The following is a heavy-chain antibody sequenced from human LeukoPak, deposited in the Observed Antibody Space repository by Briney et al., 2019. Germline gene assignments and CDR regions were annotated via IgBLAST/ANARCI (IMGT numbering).Heavy chain of an antibody. CDR1: GYTFTNYY. V-gene: IGHV1-46*01. D-gene: IGHD3-10*01. CDR3: AKDLVRGDY. J-gene: IGHJ4*02. Sequence: ASVKVSCKASGYTFTNYYIHWVRQAPGQGLEWMGLINPGGDNTDYAQNFQGRVTMTRDTSTSTVYMGLSSLRSEDTAVYYCAKDLVRGDYWGQGTLVTVSS. CDR2: INPGGDNT.